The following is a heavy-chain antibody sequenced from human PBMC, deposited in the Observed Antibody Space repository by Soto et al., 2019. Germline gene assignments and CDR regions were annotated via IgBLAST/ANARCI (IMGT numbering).Heavy chain of an antibody. V-gene: IGHV1-18*04. CDR1: GYTFTSYG. CDR2: ISAYNGNT. CDR3: ARDDATYYYDSSGYYYGPGLYYYYGMDV. D-gene: IGHD3-22*01. J-gene: IGHJ6*02. Sequence: GASVKVSCKASGYTFTSYGISWVRQAPGQGLEWMGWISAYNGNTNYAQKLQGRVTMTTDTSTSTAYMELRSLRSDDTAVYYCARDDATYYYDSSGYYYGPGLYYYYGMDVWGQGTTVTVSS.